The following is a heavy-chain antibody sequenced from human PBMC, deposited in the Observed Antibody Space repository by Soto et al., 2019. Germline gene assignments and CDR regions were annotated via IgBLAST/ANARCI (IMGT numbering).Heavy chain of an antibody. V-gene: IGHV4-59*01. CDR3: ARLNGYCISTNCHGYYGMDV. Sequence: PSETPSLTCSVSGSSMTTYYWHWIRQAPGKGLEWIGFIYNSGRGSTGSNPSLSSRVTFSIETSKNQFSLKLDSVTAADTAVYYCARLNGYCISTNCHGYYGMDVWGQGTTVTVSS. D-gene: IGHD2-2*03. J-gene: IGHJ6*02. CDR1: GSSMTTYY. CDR2: IYNSGRGST.